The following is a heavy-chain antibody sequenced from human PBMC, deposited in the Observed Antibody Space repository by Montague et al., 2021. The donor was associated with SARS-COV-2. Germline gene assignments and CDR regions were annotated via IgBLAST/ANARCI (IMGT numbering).Heavy chain of an antibody. CDR2: VNQSGTT. Sequence: SETLSLTCAISGGSFSNYYWRWIRQPPGKGLEWIGEVNQSGTTIYNPSVKSGVTISEDTSKNQLYLRLNSVTAADTAEYYCARGRPPAVVPGAGPAGRALDIGGKGTRATVP. D-gene: IGHD2-2*01. CDR3: ARGRPPAVVPGAGPAGRALDI. CDR1: GGSFSNYY. J-gene: IGHJ3*02. V-gene: IGHV4-34*01.